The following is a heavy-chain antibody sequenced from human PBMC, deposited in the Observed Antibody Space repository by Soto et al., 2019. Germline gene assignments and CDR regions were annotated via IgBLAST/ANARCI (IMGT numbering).Heavy chain of an antibody. D-gene: IGHD6-6*01. J-gene: IGHJ6*02. CDR1: GYSFTSYW. CDR2: IDPSDSYT. V-gene: IGHV5-10-1*01. Sequence: PGESLKISCKGSGYSFTSYWISWVRQMPGKGLEWMGRIDPSDSYTNYSPSFQGHVTISADKSISTACLQWSSLKASDAAMYYCARQRLAYSSSSWGDDYYYYGMDVWGQGTTVTVSS. CDR3: ARQRLAYSSSSWGDDYYYYGMDV.